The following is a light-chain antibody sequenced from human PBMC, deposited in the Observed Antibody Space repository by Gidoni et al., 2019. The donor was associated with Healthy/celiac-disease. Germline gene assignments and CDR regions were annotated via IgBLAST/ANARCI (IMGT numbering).Light chain of an antibody. J-gene: IGLJ2*01. CDR3: SSYAGSNNFVV. Sequence: QSALTQPPSASGSPGQSVTISCTGTSSDLGANDYVSWYQQHPGKAPKRMIYEVTKRPSGVPDRFSGSKSGNTASLAVSGLQAEDEADYYCSSYAGSNNFVVFGGGTKLTVL. CDR2: EVT. CDR1: SSDLGANDY. V-gene: IGLV2-8*01.